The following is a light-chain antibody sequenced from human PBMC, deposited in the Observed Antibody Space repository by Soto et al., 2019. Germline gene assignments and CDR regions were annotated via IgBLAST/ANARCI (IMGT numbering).Light chain of an antibody. CDR1: QTVSNNY. CDR3: QQYGSSPRT. Sequence: EIVLTQSPGTLSLSPGDRATLSCRASQTVSNNYLAWCQQKPGQAPRLLIYGASSRATGIPDRFSGSGSGTDFTLTISRLEPEDFAVYYCQQYGSSPRTFGQGTKV. CDR2: GAS. V-gene: IGKV3-20*01. J-gene: IGKJ1*01.